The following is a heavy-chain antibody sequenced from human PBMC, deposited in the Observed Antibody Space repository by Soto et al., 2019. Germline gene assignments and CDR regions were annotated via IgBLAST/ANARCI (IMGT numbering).Heavy chain of an antibody. Sequence: EVQLLESGGGLVQPGGSLRLSCAASGFTFSSYAMSWVRQAPGKGLEWVSAISGSGGSTYYADSVKGRFTISRDNSKNTLYLQMNSLRAEDTAVYYCAKDGYIISRGPRWFDPWGQGTLVTVSS. CDR2: ISGSGGST. CDR1: GFTFSSYA. CDR3: AKDGYIISRGPRWFDP. D-gene: IGHD1-1*01. V-gene: IGHV3-23*01. J-gene: IGHJ5*02.